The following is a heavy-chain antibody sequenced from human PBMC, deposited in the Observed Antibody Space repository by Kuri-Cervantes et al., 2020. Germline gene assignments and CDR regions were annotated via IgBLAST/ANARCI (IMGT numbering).Heavy chain of an antibody. CDR1: GYSISSGYY. V-gene: IGHV4-38-2*01. CDR2: IYHSGST. D-gene: IGHD3-16*01. Sequence: SETLSLTCAVSGYSISSGYYWGWIRQPPGKGLEWIGSIYHSGSTYYNPSLKSRVTISVDKSKNQFSLKLSSVTAADTAVYYCANRARLGYNWFDPWGQGTLVTVSS. CDR3: ANRARLGYNWFDP. J-gene: IGHJ5*02.